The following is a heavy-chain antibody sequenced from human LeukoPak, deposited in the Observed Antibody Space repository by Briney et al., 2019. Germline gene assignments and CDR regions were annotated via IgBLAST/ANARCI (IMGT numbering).Heavy chain of an antibody. CDR2: ISGSGGST. D-gene: IGHD6-13*01. CDR1: GITFRNYW. J-gene: IGHJ6*03. Sequence: GGSLRLSCVASGITFRNYWMSWVRQAPGKGLEWVSAISGSGGSTYYADSAKGRFTISRDNSKNTLYLQMNSLRAEDTAVYYCAKVPGYSSSGNYYYMDVWGKGTTVTVSS. V-gene: IGHV3-23*01. CDR3: AKVPGYSSSGNYYYMDV.